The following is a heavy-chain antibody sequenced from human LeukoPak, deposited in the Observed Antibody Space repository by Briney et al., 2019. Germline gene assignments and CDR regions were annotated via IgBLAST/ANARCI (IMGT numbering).Heavy chain of an antibody. V-gene: IGHV1-3*01. CDR3: ARGSCSGGSCYCDY. CDR2: INAGNGNT. Sequence: ASVKVSFKASGYTFTTYAMHWVRQAPGQRLEWMGWINAGNGNTKYSQKFQGRVTITRDTSASTAYMELSSLRSEDTAVYYCARGSCSGGSCYCDYWGQGTLVTVSS. D-gene: IGHD2-15*01. J-gene: IGHJ4*02. CDR1: GYTFTTYA.